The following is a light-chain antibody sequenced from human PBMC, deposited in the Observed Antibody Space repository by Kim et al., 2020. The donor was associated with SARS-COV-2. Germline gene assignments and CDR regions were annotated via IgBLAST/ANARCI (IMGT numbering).Light chain of an antibody. J-gene: IGKJ4*01. CDR3: QQSYGTPLT. CDR2: AAS. CDR1: QGISIY. Sequence: GDRVTITCRASQGISIYLNWYQQKPGKAPKLLIYAASSLQSGVPSRFSGSGSGTDFTLTISSLESEDSGTYYCQQSYGTPLTFGGGTKVDIK. V-gene: IGKV1-39*01.